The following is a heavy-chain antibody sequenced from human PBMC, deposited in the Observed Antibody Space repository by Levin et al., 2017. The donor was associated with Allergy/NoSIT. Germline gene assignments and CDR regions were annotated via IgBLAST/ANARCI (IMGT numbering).Heavy chain of an antibody. CDR1: GGSFSGYY. D-gene: IGHD3-10*01. CDR2: INHSGST. V-gene: IGHV4-34*01. CDR3: ARSSVLLWFGESCFDY. Sequence: MASETLSLTCAVYGGSFSGYYWSWIRQPPGKGLEWIGEINHSGSTNYNPSLKSRVTISVDTSKNQFSLKLSSVTAADTAVYYCARSSVLLWFGESCFDYWGQGTLVTVSS. J-gene: IGHJ4*02.